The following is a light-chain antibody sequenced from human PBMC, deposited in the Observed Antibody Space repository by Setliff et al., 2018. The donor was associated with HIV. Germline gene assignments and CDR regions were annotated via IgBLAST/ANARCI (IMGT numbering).Light chain of an antibody. CDR3: ASYRSPATYV. J-gene: IGLJ1*01. CDR1: SSGVGGYDL. V-gene: IGLV2-14*03. Sequence: QSALTQPASVSGSPGQSITISCIGTSSGVGGYDLVSWYQQRPGKAPKLIIFDVTERPSGVSHRFSGSKSGNTASLTISGLQTEDEADYFCASYRSPATYVFGIGTKVTVL. CDR2: DVT.